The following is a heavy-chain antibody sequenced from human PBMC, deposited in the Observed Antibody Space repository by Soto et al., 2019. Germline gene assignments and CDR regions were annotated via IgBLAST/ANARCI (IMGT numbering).Heavy chain of an antibody. V-gene: IGHV3-33*01. CDR3: ARDHYDFWSGYSY. Sequence: GGSLRLSCAVSGFTLTTYGVHWFRQIPGKGLEWVAVIWYDGSKTYYADSVKGRFTISRDVSKNTLFLQLNSLRAEDTAVYYCARDHYDFWSGYSYWGQGTLVTVSS. D-gene: IGHD3-3*01. CDR1: GFTLTTYG. CDR2: IWYDGSKT. J-gene: IGHJ4*02.